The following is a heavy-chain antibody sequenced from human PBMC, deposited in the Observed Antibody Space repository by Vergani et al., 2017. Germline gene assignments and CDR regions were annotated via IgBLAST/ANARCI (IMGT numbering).Heavy chain of an antibody. Sequence: QVQLVESGGGVVQPGRSLRLSCAASGFTFSSYGMHWVRQAPGKGLAWVAVISYDGSKKYYADSVRGRFTISRDNSKNTLYLQMYSLRAEDTAVYYCARASYDSSGYYSPGGYWGQGTLVTVSS. CDR3: ARASYDSSGYYSPGGY. CDR2: ISYDGSKK. J-gene: IGHJ4*02. D-gene: IGHD3-22*01. CDR1: GFTFSSYG. V-gene: IGHV3-30*03.